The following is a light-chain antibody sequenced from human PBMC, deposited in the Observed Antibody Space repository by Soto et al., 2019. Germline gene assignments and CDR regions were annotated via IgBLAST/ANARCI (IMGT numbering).Light chain of an antibody. CDR3: SSYAGSNSVV. CDR2: EVS. V-gene: IGLV2-8*01. J-gene: IGLJ2*01. CDR1: SSDVGGYNY. Sequence: QPVLTQPPSASGSPGQSVTISCTGTSSDVGGYNYVSWYQQHPGKAPKLMMYEVSKRPSGVPDRFSGSKSGNTASLTVSGLQAEDEADYYCSSYAGSNSVVFGGGTKLTVL.